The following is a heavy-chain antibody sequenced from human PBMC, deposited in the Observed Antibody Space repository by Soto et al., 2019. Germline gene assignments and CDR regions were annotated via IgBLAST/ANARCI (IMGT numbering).Heavy chain of an antibody. D-gene: IGHD3-3*01. CDR2: INPKSGGT. CDR1: GCTLGSFY. V-gene: IGHV1-2*02. CDR3: ARGAPLEEWLILNPVTYGLAV. J-gene: IGHJ6*02. Sequence: RAAVKVSCKTSGCTLGSFYMHWVRQAPGQGLECMGWINPKSGGTKYAQMFQGRVTMTSDTSISTAYMELSGLNSDETAVYYCARGAPLEEWLILNPVTYGLAVWGQGTTVTVS.